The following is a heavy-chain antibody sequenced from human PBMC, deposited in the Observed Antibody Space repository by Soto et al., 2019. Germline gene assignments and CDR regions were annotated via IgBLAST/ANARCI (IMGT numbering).Heavy chain of an antibody. Sequence: ASVKVSCKASGYSFTSYYIHWVRQAPGQGLEWMGWINPNSGGTKYAPKFQGGVTMTRDTSITTAYMELSRLRSGDTAVYYCAREPATAKPEGVDFWGQGTLVTVSS. D-gene: IGHD1-1*01. V-gene: IGHV1-2*02. J-gene: IGHJ4*02. CDR1: GYSFTSYY. CDR2: INPNSGGT. CDR3: AREPATAKPEGVDF.